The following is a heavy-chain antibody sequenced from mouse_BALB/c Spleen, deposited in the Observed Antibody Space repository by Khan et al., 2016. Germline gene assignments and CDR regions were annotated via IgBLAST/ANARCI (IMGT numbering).Heavy chain of an antibody. CDR1: GFTFSSYA. D-gene: IGHD3-2*02. CDR3: AREGGTGYPYYAMDY. CDR2: ISSGGSYT. J-gene: IGHJ4*01. V-gene: IGHV5-9-1*01. Sequence: EVELVESGGGLVKPGGSLKLSCAASGFTFSSYAMSWVRQTPEKRLEWVATISSGGSYTYYPDSVKGRFTISRDNAKNTRYLQMSSLRSEDSAMYYCAREGGTGYPYYAMDYWGQGTSVTVSS.